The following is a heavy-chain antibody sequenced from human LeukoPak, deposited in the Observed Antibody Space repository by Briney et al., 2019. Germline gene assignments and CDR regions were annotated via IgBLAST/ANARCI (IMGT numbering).Heavy chain of an antibody. CDR3: ARTYGGNQYFDY. V-gene: IGHV1-46*01. J-gene: IGHJ4*02. D-gene: IGHD4-23*01. CDR2: INPSGGRT. Sequence: ASVKVSCKASGNSITSYYMHWVRQAPGQGLEWMGIINPSGGRTSAAEKLQGRVTMNRDTSTSTVYMELSSLRSEDTAVYYCARTYGGNQYFDYWGQGTLVTVSS. CDR1: GNSITSYY.